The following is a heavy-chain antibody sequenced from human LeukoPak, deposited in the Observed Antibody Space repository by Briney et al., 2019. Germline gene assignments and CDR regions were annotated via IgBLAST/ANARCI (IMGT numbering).Heavy chain of an antibody. CDR2: IKQDGSEK. J-gene: IGHJ6*03. Sequence: GGSLRLSCAASGFTFSSYEMNWVRQAPGKGLEWVANIKQDGSEKYYVDSVKGRFTISRDNAKNSLYLQMNSLRAEDTAVYYCARESNYYYYMDVWGKGTTVTVSS. CDR3: ARESNYYYYMDV. V-gene: IGHV3-7*01. CDR1: GFTFSSYE.